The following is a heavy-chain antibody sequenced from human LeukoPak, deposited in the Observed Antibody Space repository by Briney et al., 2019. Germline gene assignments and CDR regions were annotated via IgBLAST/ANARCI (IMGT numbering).Heavy chain of an antibody. Sequence: PGGSLRLSCAPSGFTFSSYIMNWVRQAPGKGLEWVSYISPGNSTKYYADSVKGRFTISRDNAKNSLYLQMNSLRAEDTAVYYCERGDGYWGQGTLVTVSA. CDR1: GFTFSSYI. J-gene: IGHJ4*02. CDR2: ISPGNSTK. CDR3: ERGDGY. V-gene: IGHV3-48*01.